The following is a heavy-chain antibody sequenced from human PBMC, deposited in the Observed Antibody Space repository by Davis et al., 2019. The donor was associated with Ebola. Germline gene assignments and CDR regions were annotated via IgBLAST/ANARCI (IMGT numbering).Heavy chain of an antibody. D-gene: IGHD6-13*01. CDR3: ATGMAAAGLDRGGLADY. CDR1: GFTVSSYW. Sequence: GESLKISCAASGFTVSSYWMHWVRQAPGKGLVWVSRINSDGSSTSYADSVKGRFTISRDNAKNTLYLQMNSLRAEDTAVYYCATGMAAAGLDRGGLADYWGQGTLVTVSS. V-gene: IGHV3-74*01. CDR2: INSDGSST. J-gene: IGHJ4*02.